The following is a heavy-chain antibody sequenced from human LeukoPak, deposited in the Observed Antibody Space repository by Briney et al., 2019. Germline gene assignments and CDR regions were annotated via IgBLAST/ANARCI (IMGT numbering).Heavy chain of an antibody. CDR2: ISGSGGST. Sequence: GGSLRLSCAASGFTFSSYGMSWVRPAPGKGLEWVSAISGSGGSTYYADSVKGRFTISRDNSKNTLFLQMNSLRAEDKAVYYCAKEGYYDILSGSQAEGFMDVWGEGTAVTVSS. J-gene: IGHJ6*03. CDR1: GFTFSSYG. V-gene: IGHV3-23*01. CDR3: AKEGYYDILSGSQAEGFMDV. D-gene: IGHD3-9*01.